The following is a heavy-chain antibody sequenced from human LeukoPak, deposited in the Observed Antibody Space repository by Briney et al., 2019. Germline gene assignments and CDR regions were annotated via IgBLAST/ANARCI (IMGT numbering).Heavy chain of an antibody. CDR3: ARGIGVQRYCSSTSCYTGAFDI. CDR1: GGSISSGDYY. Sequence: PSQTLSLTCTVSGGSISSGDYYWSWIRQPPGKGLEWIGYIYYSGSTYYNPSLKSRVTISVDTSKNQFSLKLSSVTAADTAVYYCARGIGVQRYCSSTSCYTGAFDIWGQGTMVTVSS. D-gene: IGHD2-2*02. J-gene: IGHJ3*02. V-gene: IGHV4-30-4*01. CDR2: IYYSGST.